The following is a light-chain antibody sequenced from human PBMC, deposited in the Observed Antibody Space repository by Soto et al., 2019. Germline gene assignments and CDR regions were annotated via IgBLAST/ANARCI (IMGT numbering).Light chain of an antibody. Sequence: QSVLTQPPSASGTPGQRVIISCSGSSSNIGGNYVYWYQQFPGTAPKLLIHTNDQRHSGVPDRFSGSKSDTSASLAISGLRSEDEADYYCAAWDDSLNGYVFGIGTKLTVL. J-gene: IGLJ1*01. CDR3: AAWDDSLNGYV. CDR2: TND. V-gene: IGLV1-47*02. CDR1: SSNIGGNY.